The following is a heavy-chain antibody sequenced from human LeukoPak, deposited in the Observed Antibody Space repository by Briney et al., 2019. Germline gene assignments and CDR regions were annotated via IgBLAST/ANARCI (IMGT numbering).Heavy chain of an antibody. Sequence: SETLSLTCTVSGGSITTYYWSWIRQPPGKGLEWIGYVYYSGSTNYNPSLKSRVTISVDTSKNQFSLKLSSVTAADTAVYYYARHVGSITSEYFDYWGQGTLVTVSS. CDR1: GGSITTYY. CDR3: ARHVGSITSEYFDY. V-gene: IGHV4-59*08. D-gene: IGHD3-10*01. CDR2: VYYSGST. J-gene: IGHJ4*02.